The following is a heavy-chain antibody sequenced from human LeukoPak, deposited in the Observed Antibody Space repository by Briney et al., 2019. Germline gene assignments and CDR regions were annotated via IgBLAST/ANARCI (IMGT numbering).Heavy chain of an antibody. V-gene: IGHV4-39*07. D-gene: IGHD1-7*01. CDR1: GGSISSSSYY. Sequence: SETLSLTCTVSGGSISSSSYYWGWIRQPPGKGLEWIGSIYYSGSTYYNPSLKSRVTISVDTSKNQFSLKLSSVTAADTAVYYCARVNYRRQANWFDPWGQGTLVTVSS. J-gene: IGHJ5*02. CDR2: IYYSGST. CDR3: ARVNYRRQANWFDP.